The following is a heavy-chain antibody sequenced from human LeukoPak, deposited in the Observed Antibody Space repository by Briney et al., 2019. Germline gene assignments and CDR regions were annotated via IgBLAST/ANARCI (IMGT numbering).Heavy chain of an antibody. CDR1: GGTFSSYA. CDR3: ARDAPSPREGVVVTATHAFDI. J-gene: IGHJ3*02. CDR2: IIPILGIA. Sequence: VASVKVSCKASGGTFSSYAIIWVRQAPGQGLEWMGSIIPILGIANYAQKFQGRVTITADKSTSTACMELSSLRSEDTAVYYCARDAPSPREGVVVTATHAFDIWGQGTMVTVSS. V-gene: IGHV1-69*04. D-gene: IGHD2-21*02.